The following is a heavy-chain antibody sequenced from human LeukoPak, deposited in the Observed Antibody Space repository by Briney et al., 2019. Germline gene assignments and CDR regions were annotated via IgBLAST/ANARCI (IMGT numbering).Heavy chain of an antibody. CDR1: GDSVSSNSAA. V-gene: IGHV6-1*01. J-gene: IGHJ5*02. CDR3: ARSSDYVWGSYRPWWFDP. D-gene: IGHD3-16*02. CDR2: TYYRSKWYN. Sequence: SQTLSLTCAISGDSVSSNSAAWNWIRQSPSRGLEWLGRTYYRSKWYNDYAVSVKIRITINPDTSKNQFSLQLNSVTPEDTAVYYCARSSDYVWGSYRPWWFDPWGQGTLVTVSS.